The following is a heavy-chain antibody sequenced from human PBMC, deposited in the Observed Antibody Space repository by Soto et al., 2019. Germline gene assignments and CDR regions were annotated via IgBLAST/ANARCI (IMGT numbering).Heavy chain of an antibody. CDR2: ISHDGSSK. V-gene: IGHV3-30*18. D-gene: IGHD6-19*01. CDR1: GFTFSSYG. J-gene: IGHJ4*02. Sequence: GGSLRLSCAASGFTFSSYGMHWARQAPGKGLEWVAAISHDGSSKYYADSVKGRLTISRDNSKNTLFLQMNSLRAEDTAVFYCAKERSSGWSFDDSGQGTLVTVSS. CDR3: AKERSSGWSFDD.